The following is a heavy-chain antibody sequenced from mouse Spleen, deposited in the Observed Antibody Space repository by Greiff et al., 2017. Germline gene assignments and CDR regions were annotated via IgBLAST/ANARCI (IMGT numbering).Heavy chain of an antibody. CDR2: ISNGGGST. D-gene: IGHD1-1*01. J-gene: IGHJ4*01. CDR1: GFTFSSYT. CDR3: ARLYGSSTRAMDY. V-gene: IGHV5-12-2*01. Sequence: EVQLVESGGGLVQPGGSLKLSCAASGFTFSSYTMSWVRQTPEKRLEWVAYISNGGGSTYYPDTVKGRFTISRDNAKNTLYLQMSSLKSEDTAMYYCARLYGSSTRAMDYWGQGTSVTVSS.